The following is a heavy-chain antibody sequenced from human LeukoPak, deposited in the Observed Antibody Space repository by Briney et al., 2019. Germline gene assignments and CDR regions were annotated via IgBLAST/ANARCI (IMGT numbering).Heavy chain of an antibody. V-gene: IGHV3-9*01. CDR1: GFTFDDYA. J-gene: IGHJ4*02. CDR3: AKGGYSGYDSGGYFDY. D-gene: IGHD5-12*01. CDR2: ISWNSGSI. Sequence: GRSLRLSCAASGFTFDDYAMHWVRQAPGKGLEWVSGISWNSGSIGYADSVKGRFTISRDNSKNTLYLQMNSLRAEDTAVYYCAKGGYSGYDSGGYFDYWGQGTLVTVSS.